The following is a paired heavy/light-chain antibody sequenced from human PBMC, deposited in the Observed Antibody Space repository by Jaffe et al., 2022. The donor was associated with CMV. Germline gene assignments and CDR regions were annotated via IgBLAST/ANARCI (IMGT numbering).Light chain of an antibody. CDR1: QSVSSSY. CDR2: GAS. Sequence: EIVLTQSPGTLSLSPGERATLSCRASQSVSSSYLAWYQQKPGQAPRLLIYGASSRATGIPDRFSGSGSGTDFTLTISRLEPEDFAVYYCQQYGSSPTFGQGTKLEIK. V-gene: IGKV3-20*01. J-gene: IGKJ2*01. CDR3: QQYGSSPT.
Heavy chain of an antibody. CDR2: ISSSGSTI. CDR3: ARVEAAGSRAPRFIQH. V-gene: IGHV3-11*01. D-gene: IGHD6-13*01. J-gene: IGHJ1*01. CDR1: GFTFSDYY. Sequence: QVQLVESGGGLVKPGGSLRLSCAASGFTFSDYYMSWIRQAPGKGLEWVSYISSSGSTIYYADSVKGRFTISRDNAKNSLYLQMNSLRAEDTAVYYCARVEAAGSRAPRFIQHWGQGTLVTVSS.